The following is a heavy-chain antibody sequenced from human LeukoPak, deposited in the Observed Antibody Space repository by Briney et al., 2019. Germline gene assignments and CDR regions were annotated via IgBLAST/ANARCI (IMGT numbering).Heavy chain of an antibody. CDR1: GFTFINYH. D-gene: IGHD3-22*01. V-gene: IGHV1-46*01. CDR2: INLSGGST. J-gene: IGHJ4*02. Sequence: ASVKVSCKASGFTFINYHMHWVRQAPGQGLEWLGIINLSGGSTHYPQKFQDRVTMTRDTSISTAYMELSRLRSDDTAVYYCARAQGYYDSSGYRLPGGPDYWGQGTLVTVSS. CDR3: ARAQGYYDSSGYRLPGGPDY.